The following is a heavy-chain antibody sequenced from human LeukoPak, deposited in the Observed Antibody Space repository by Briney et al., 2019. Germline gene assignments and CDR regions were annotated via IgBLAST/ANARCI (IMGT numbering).Heavy chain of an antibody. CDR1: GGSISSYY. Sequence: PSETLSLTCTVSGGSISSYYWSWIRQPPGKGLEWIGYTYYSGSTNYNPPLKSRVTISVDTSKNQFSLKLSSVTAADTAVYYCARETTVTPNFDYWGQGTLVTVSS. CDR2: TYYSGST. CDR3: ARETTVTPNFDY. J-gene: IGHJ4*02. V-gene: IGHV4-59*01. D-gene: IGHD4-17*01.